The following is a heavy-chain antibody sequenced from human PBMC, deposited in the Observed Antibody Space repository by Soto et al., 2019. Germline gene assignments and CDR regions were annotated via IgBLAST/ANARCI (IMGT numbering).Heavy chain of an antibody. Sequence: SETLSLTCTVSGGSISGSSYYWGWIRQPPGKVLQWIVSIYYSGTTYYNPSLKSRVTISLDTSNNQFSLKLSSVTAADTAVYFCAIHMPGPYFDHWGQGTLVTVSS. CDR1: GGSISGSSYY. J-gene: IGHJ4*02. V-gene: IGHV4-39*01. D-gene: IGHD2-2*01. CDR3: AIHMPGPYFDH. CDR2: IYYSGTT.